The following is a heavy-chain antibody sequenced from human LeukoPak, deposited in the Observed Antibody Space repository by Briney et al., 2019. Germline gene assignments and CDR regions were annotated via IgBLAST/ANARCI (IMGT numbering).Heavy chain of an antibody. CDR2: IYYSGST. D-gene: IGHD4-17*01. J-gene: IGHJ4*02. V-gene: IGHV4-39*01. CDR1: GGSISSYY. Sequence: PSETLSLTCTVSGGSISSYYWGWIRQPPGKGLEWIGSIYYSGSTYYNPSLKSRVTISVDTSKNQFSLKLSSVTAADTAVYYCARARGMTTIDYWGQGTLVTVSS. CDR3: ARARGMTTIDY.